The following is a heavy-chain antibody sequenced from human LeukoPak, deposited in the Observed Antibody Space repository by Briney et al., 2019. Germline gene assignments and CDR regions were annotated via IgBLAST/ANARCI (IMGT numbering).Heavy chain of an antibody. V-gene: IGHV4-34*01. Sequence: SETLSLTCAVYGGSFSGYYWSWIRQPPGKGLEWFGEINHSGSTNYNPSLKSRVTISVDTSKNQFSLKLSSVTAADTAVYYCARGRSYDFWSGYQNWFDPWGQGTLVTVSS. J-gene: IGHJ5*02. D-gene: IGHD3-3*01. CDR3: ARGRSYDFWSGYQNWFDP. CDR2: INHSGST. CDR1: GGSFSGYY.